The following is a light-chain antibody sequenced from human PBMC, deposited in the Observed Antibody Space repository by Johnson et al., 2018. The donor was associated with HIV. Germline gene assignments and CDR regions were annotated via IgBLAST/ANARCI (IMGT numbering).Light chain of an antibody. CDR3: GTWGGV. V-gene: IGLV1-51*01. J-gene: IGLJ1*01. CDR2: DTN. CDR1: SRNIGHIY. Sequence: QPVLTQPPSVSAAPGLKVTISCSGTSRNIGHIYVSWYQQLPGTAPKLLIYDTNKRPPGIPDRFFGSKSGTSATLGITGLQTGDGAGYYCGTWGGVFGTGTKVTVL.